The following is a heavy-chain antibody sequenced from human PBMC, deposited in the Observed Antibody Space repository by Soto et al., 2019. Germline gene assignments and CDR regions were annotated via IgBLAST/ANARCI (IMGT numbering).Heavy chain of an antibody. J-gene: IGHJ4*02. CDR2: INPSGGST. CDR3: ARDTYDSSGYYRH. V-gene: IGHV1-46*01. D-gene: IGHD3-22*01. CDR1: GYTLTELS. Sequence: QVQLVQSGAEVKKPGASVKVSCKVSGYTLTELSMHWVRQAPGQGLEWMGIINPSGGSTSYAQKFQGRGAMTRDTCTSTVYMELSSLRSEDTAVYYCARDTYDSSGYYRHWGQGTLVTVSS.